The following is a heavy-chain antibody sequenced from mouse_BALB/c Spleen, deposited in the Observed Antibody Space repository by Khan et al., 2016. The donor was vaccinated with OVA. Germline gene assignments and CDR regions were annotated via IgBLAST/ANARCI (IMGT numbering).Heavy chain of an antibody. D-gene: IGHD2-3*01. J-gene: IGHJ1*01. Sequence: EVQLQQSGAELVKPGASVKLSCSASGFNIKDSYIHWVKQRPEQGLEWIGRIAPANGKTEYAPKFQGKATITADTSSNTSYLQLSSLTSEDSAVYYWAQPSYDPRYFAVWGAGTTVTVSS. CDR3: AQPSYDPRYFAV. CDR2: IAPANGKT. V-gene: IGHV14-3*02. CDR1: GFNIKDSY.